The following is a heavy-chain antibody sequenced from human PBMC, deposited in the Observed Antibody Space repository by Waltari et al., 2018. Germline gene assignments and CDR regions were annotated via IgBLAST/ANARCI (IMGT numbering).Heavy chain of an antibody. CDR1: GFTVSSNY. Sequence: EVQLVESGGGLIQPGGSLRLSCAASGFTVSSNYMSWVRQAPGKGLEWVANIKQDGSEKYYVDSVKGRFTISRDNAKNSLYLQMNSLRAEDTAVYYCARALGWLTTRAFGYWGQGTLVTVSS. J-gene: IGHJ4*02. D-gene: IGHD5-12*01. CDR2: IKQDGSEK. V-gene: IGHV3-7*01. CDR3: ARALGWLTTRAFGY.